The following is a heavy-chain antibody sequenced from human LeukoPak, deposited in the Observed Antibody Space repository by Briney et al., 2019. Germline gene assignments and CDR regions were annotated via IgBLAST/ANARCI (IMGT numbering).Heavy chain of an antibody. Sequence: GGSLRLSCATSGFTFTKYWMTWVRQAPGKGLEWVANINEDGSDNYYADSVKGRSTITRDGVQNSLSLQMNSLRVEDTAMYYCAIGRSISNYWGQGTLVTVSS. CDR1: GFTFTKYW. CDR3: AIGRSISNY. D-gene: IGHD6-6*01. J-gene: IGHJ4*02. CDR2: INEDGSDN. V-gene: IGHV3-7*01.